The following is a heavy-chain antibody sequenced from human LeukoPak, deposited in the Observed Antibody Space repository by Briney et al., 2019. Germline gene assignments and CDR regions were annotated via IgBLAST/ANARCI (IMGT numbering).Heavy chain of an antibody. CDR2: ISGSGGST. V-gene: IGHV3-23*01. CDR1: GFTFSSYA. CDR3: AKDWEDLLWFGELSDQFDP. D-gene: IGHD3-10*01. J-gene: IGHJ5*02. Sequence: PGGSLRLSCAASGFTFSSYAMSWVRQAPGKGLEWVSAISGSGGSTYYADPVKGRFTISRDNSKNTLYLQMNSLRAEDTAVYHCAKDWEDLLWFGELSDQFDPWGQGTLVTVSS.